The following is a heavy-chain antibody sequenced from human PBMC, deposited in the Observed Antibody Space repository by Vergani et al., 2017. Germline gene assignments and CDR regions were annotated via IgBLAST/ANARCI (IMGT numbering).Heavy chain of an antibody. D-gene: IGHD2-2*01. V-gene: IGHV3-15*01. J-gene: IGHJ4*02. CDR3: TTDGLYCSSTSCYFDY. CDR2: IKSKTDGGTT. CDR1: GFTLGDYA. Sequence: EVHLVESGGGLVQPGRSLRLSCSGSGFTLGDYAMTWVRQAPGKGLEWVGRIKSKTDGGTTDYAAPVKGRFTISRDDSKNTLYLQMNSLKTEDTAVYYCTTDGLYCSSTSCYFDYWGQGTLVTVSS.